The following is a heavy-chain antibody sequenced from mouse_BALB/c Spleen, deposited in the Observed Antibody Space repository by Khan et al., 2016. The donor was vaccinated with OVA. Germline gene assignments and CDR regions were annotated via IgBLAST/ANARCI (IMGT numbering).Heavy chain of an antibody. V-gene: IGHV2-6-1*01. CDR1: GFSLTNYG. D-gene: IGHD2-10*01. CDR3: ARQPYYHYNIMDY. CDR2: MWSDGST. Sequence: QMQLEESGPGLVAPSQSLSITCTISGFSLTNYGVHWIRQPPGKGLEWLVVMWSDGSTTYNSDLKSRLTISKDNSKSQVFLKMNSLQTDDTAMYFCARQPYYHYNIMDYWGQGTSVTVSS. J-gene: IGHJ4*01.